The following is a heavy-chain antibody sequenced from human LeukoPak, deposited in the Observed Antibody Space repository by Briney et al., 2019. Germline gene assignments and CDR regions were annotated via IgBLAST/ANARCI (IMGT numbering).Heavy chain of an antibody. Sequence: SETLSLTCGVSGGSIRSYYWSWIRQPPGKGLEWIGYIHHSGSTNYNPSLKSRVAMSVDTSKNQFSLKVTSVIAADTAVYYCARERTVDPYMDVWGKGTTVTVSS. J-gene: IGHJ6*03. D-gene: IGHD4-23*01. CDR1: GGSIRSYY. V-gene: IGHV4-59*01. CDR2: IHHSGST. CDR3: ARERTVDPYMDV.